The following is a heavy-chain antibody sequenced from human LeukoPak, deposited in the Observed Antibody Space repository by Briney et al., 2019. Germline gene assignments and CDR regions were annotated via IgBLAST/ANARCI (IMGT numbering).Heavy chain of an antibody. D-gene: IGHD3-10*01. CDR1: GFTFSSYA. CDR3: AKGGMVRGVID. Sequence: GGSLRLSCAASGFTFSSYAMSWVCQAPGKGLEWVSAISGSGGSTYYADSVKGRFTISRDNSKNTLYLQMHTRRAEDTAVYYCAKGGMVRGVIDWGQGPLVTVSS. J-gene: IGHJ4*02. CDR2: ISGSGGST. V-gene: IGHV3-23*01.